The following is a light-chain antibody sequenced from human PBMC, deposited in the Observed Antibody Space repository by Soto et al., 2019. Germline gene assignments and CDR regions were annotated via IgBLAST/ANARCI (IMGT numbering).Light chain of an antibody. CDR3: HCQEFPTSRVYT. V-gene: IGKV3-20*01. CDR2: GGS. CDR1: QSLRSSY. Sequence: IVLTQSPGTLSLSPGETATLSCRASQSLRSSYVAWYQQRAGQAPRLLIYGGSSRATGFPDKFSGSGAGTDFTLTISRLGPEDSAVYYCHCQEFPTSRVYTFGQGTRLEIK. J-gene: IGKJ2*01.